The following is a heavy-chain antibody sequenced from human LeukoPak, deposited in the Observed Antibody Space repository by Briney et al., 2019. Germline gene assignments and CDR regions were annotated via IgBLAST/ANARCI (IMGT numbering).Heavy chain of an antibody. V-gene: IGHV3-21*01. CDR1: GFTFSSYS. D-gene: IGHD4-17*01. CDR3: ARVEVYGDYDSSFDY. J-gene: IGHJ4*02. CDR2: ISSSSSYI. Sequence: GGSLRLSCAASGFTFSSYSMNWVRQAPGKGLEWVSSISSSSSYIYYADSVKGRFTISRDNAKNSLYLQMNSLRAEDTAVYYCARVEVYGDYDSSFDYWGQGTLVTVSS.